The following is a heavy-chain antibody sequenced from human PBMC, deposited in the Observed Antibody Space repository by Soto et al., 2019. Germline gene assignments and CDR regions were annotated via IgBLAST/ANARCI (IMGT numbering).Heavy chain of an antibody. CDR2: IDPSDSYT. D-gene: IGHD4-17*01. Sequence: GESLKISCEAFGYNFTHYWINWVRQMPGKGLEWMGRIDPSDSYTHYGPSFQGHVTISFDKSISTAYLQCSGLEASDTAMYYCARLGRGTVGMDVWGQGTTVTVSS. CDR1: GYNFTHYW. J-gene: IGHJ6*02. CDR3: ARLGRGTVGMDV. V-gene: IGHV5-10-1*01.